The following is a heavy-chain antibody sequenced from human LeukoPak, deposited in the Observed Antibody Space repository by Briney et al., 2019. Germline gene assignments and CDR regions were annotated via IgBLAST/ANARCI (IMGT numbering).Heavy chain of an antibody. CDR1: GYTFTSYD. D-gene: IGHD3-3*01. V-gene: IGHV1-8*01. CDR3: ARATVDFWSGYLSSDL. CDR2: MNPNSGNT. J-gene: IGHJ5*02. Sequence: ASVKVSCKASGYTFTSYDINWVRQATGQGLEWMGWMNPNSGNTGYAQKFQGRVTMTRNTSISTAYMELSSLRSEDTAVYYCARATVDFWSGYLSSDLWGQGTLVTVSS.